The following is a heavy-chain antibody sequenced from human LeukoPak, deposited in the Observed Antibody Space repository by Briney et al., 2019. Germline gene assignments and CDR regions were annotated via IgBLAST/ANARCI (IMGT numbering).Heavy chain of an antibody. V-gene: IGHV1-69*13. J-gene: IGHJ4*02. CDR3: AIGYCSGGSCYSTPAGYYFDY. D-gene: IGHD2-15*01. Sequence: SVKVSCKASGGTFSSYAISWVRQAPGQGLEWMGGIIPIFGTANYAQKFRGRVTITADESTSTAYMELSSLRSEDTAVYYCAIGYCSGGSCYSTPAGYYFDYWGQGTLVTVSS. CDR1: GGTFSSYA. CDR2: IIPIFGTA.